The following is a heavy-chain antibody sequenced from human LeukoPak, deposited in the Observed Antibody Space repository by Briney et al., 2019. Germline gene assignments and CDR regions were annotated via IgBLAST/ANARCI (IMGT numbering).Heavy chain of an antibody. CDR2: INHSGST. CDR3: AGNARASSDY. Sequence: SETLSLTCAVYGGSFSGYYRSWIRQPPGKGLEWIGEINHSGSTNYSPSLKSRVTISVDTSKNQFSLKLSSVTAADTAVYYCAGNARASSDYWGQGTLVTVSS. V-gene: IGHV4-34*01. J-gene: IGHJ4*02. D-gene: IGHD2-2*01. CDR1: GGSFSGYY.